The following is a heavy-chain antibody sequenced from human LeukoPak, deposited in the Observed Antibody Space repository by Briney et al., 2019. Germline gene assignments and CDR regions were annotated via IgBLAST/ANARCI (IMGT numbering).Heavy chain of an antibody. J-gene: IGHJ4*02. D-gene: IGHD2-2*01. CDR3: AKPQSSLSHFYDS. CDR2: IYYSGST. V-gene: IGHV4-39*01. CDR1: GGSISSSSYY. Sequence: KPSETLSLTCTVSGGSISSSSYYWGWIRQPPGKGLEWIGSIYYSGSTYYNPPLKSRVTISVDTSKNQISLKVNSVTAADTAVYYCAKPQSSLSHFYDSWGQGTLVTVSS.